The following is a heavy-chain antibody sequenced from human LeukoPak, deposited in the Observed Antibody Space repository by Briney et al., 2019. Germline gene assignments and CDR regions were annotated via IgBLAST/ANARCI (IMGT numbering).Heavy chain of an antibody. J-gene: IGHJ6*04. D-gene: IGHD3-10*02. CDR2: ISSSGSTI. Sequence: GGSLRLSYAASGFTFSSYEMNWVRQAPGKGLEWVSYISSSGSTIYYADSVKGRFTISRDNAKNSLYLQMNSLRAEDTAVYYCAELGITMIGGVWGKGTTVTVSS. CDR1: GFTFSSYE. V-gene: IGHV3-48*03. CDR3: AELGITMIGGV.